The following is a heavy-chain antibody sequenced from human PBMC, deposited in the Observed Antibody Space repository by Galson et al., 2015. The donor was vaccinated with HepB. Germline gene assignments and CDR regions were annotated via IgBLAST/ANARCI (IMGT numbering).Heavy chain of an antibody. V-gene: IGHV3-30-3*01. CDR2: ISYDGSNK. J-gene: IGHJ3*02. D-gene: IGHD6-19*01. CDR1: GFTFSSYA. Sequence: SLGLSCAASGFTFSSYAMHWVRQAPGKGLEWVAVISYDGSNKYYADSVKGRFTISRDNSKNTLYLQMNSLRAEDTAVYYCAREAVAELDIWGQGTMVTVSS. CDR3: AREAVAELDI.